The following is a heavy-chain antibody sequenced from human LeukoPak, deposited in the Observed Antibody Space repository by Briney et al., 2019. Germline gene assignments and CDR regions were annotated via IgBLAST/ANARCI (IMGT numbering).Heavy chain of an antibody. D-gene: IGHD6-6*01. V-gene: IGHV1-2*02. CDR2: INPNSGGT. CDR3: ARDGRVSSSSRGGWFDP. Sequence: ASVKVSRKASGYTFTGYYMHWVRQAPGQGLEWMGWINPNSGGTNYAQKFQGRVTMTRDTSISTAYMALSRLRSDDTAVYYCARDGRVSSSSRGGWFDPWGQGTLVTVSS. J-gene: IGHJ5*02. CDR1: GYTFTGYY.